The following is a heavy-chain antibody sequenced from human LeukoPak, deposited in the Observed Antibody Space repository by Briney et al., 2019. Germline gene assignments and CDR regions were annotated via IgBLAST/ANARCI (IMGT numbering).Heavy chain of an antibody. CDR3: AKTVVRGVASMDV. J-gene: IGHJ6*02. Sequence: PGGSLRLSCAASGFTFSSYVMGWVRQAPGKGLEWVSAISGSGATTYYADAVKGRFTISRDNSRNTLYLQMHSLGGEDTAVYYCAKTVVRGVASMDVWGRGATVTVSS. D-gene: IGHD3-10*01. CDR1: GFTFSSYV. V-gene: IGHV3-23*01. CDR2: ISGSGATT.